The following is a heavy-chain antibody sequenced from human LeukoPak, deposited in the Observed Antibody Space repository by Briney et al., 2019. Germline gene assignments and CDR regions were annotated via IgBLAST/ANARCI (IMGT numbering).Heavy chain of an antibody. CDR3: ARDKRHSYGRYFDH. J-gene: IGHJ4*02. CDR1: GDSISTYH. CDR2: MQSTGNS. D-gene: IGHD5-18*01. V-gene: IGHV4-59*01. Sequence: SETVSLTCSVSGDSISTYHWNWIRKPPGKGLEWIGYMQSTGNSKYNPSLRSRVTMFVDTSKNQVALILSSVTAADTAVYYCARDKRHSYGRYFDHWGQGALVTDSS.